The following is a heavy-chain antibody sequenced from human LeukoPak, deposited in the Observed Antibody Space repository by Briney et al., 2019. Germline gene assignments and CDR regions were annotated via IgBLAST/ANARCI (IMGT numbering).Heavy chain of an antibody. Sequence: GGSLRLSCAASGFTFSSYAMSWIRQAPGKGLEWVWAISGSGGSTYYADSVKGRFTISRDNSKNTLDLQMNSLRAEDTAVYYCATQLRIAAAENWFDPWGQGTLVTVSS. CDR1: GFTFSSYA. V-gene: IGHV3-23*01. CDR3: ATQLRIAAAENWFDP. J-gene: IGHJ5*02. CDR2: ISGSGGST. D-gene: IGHD6-13*01.